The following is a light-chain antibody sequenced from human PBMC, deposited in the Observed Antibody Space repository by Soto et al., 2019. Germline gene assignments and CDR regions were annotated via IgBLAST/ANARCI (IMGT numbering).Light chain of an antibody. J-gene: IGLJ1*01. CDR1: SGDIGGYNY. CDR3: SSYTSSRAYV. Sequence: QSVLTQPASVSGSPGQSITISCTGTSGDIGGYNYVSWYQQHPGKAPKLLISEVSNRPSGVSNRFSGSKSGNTASLTISGLQAEDEADYYCSSYTSSRAYVFGIGTKLTVL. V-gene: IGLV2-14*01. CDR2: EVS.